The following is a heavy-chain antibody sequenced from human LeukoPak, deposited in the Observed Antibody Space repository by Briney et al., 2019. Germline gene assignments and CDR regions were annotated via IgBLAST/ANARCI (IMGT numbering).Heavy chain of an antibody. CDR1: AFTFSSYS. CDR2: ISSSGSYI. J-gene: IGHJ4*02. V-gene: IGHV3-21*01. CDR3: AREVRGDYFDY. D-gene: IGHD3-10*01. Sequence: GGSLRLSCAASAFTFSSYSMNWVRQAPGKGLEWVSSISSSGSYIYYADSVKGRFTISRDNAKNSLYLQMNSLRAEDTAVYYCAREVRGDYFDYWGQGTLVTVSS.